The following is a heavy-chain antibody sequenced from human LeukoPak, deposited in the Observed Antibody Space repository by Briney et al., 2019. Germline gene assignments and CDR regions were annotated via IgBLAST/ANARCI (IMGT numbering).Heavy chain of an antibody. J-gene: IGHJ4*02. CDR2: ISSSSSTI. Sequence: PGGSLRLSCAASGFTFSSYSMNWVRQAPGKGLEWVSYISSSSSTIYYADSVKGRFTISRDNAKNSLYLQMSSLRAEDTAVYYCARNPTVYSGYNLGVYYFDYWGQGTLVTVSS. D-gene: IGHD5-12*01. V-gene: IGHV3-48*01. CDR1: GFTFSSYS. CDR3: ARNPTVYSGYNLGVYYFDY.